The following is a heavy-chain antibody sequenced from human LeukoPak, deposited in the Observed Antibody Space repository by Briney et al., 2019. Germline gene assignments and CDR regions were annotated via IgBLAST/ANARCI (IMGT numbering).Heavy chain of an antibody. Sequence: SETLSLTCTVSGASIRSEYWWSWVRQPPGKGLEWIGEIFQSGSTNYNASLKSRVTISVDKTKNQFSLNLRSVTAADTAVYYRARQTGSGLFILPGGQGTLVTVSS. CDR3: ARQTGSGLFILP. D-gene: IGHD3/OR15-3a*01. J-gene: IGHJ4*02. V-gene: IGHV4-4*02. CDR2: IFQSGST. CDR1: GASIRSEYW.